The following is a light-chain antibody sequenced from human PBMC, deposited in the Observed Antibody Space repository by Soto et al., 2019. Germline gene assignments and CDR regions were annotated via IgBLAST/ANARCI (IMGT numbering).Light chain of an antibody. CDR2: AAS. Sequence: IQLTQSPSSLSASVGDRVTITCRASQDISSYLAWYQQKPGKAPKLLIYAASTLQSGVPSRFSGIGSGTDFTLTISSLQPEDFATYYCQQLNSSPLTFGGGTKVEIK. J-gene: IGKJ4*01. V-gene: IGKV1-9*01. CDR3: QQLNSSPLT. CDR1: QDISSY.